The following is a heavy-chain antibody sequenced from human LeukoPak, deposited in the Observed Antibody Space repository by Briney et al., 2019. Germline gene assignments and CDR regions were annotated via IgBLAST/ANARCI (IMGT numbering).Heavy chain of an antibody. V-gene: IGHV3-66*01. CDR3: ADLWFGELSSIGHY. CDR2: IYSCGST. D-gene: IGHD3-10*01. J-gene: IGHJ4*02. Sequence: GRSLRLSCAASGFTVSSNYMSWVRQAPGKGLELVSVIYSCGSTYYADSVNGRFTISRYNSKNTLYLQLNLLRAEDTAVYYCADLWFGELSSIGHYWGQGTLATVSS. CDR1: GFTVSSNY.